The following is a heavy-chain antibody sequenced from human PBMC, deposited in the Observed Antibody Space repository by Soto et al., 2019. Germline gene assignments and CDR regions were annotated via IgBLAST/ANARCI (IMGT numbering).Heavy chain of an antibody. J-gene: IGHJ4*02. CDR1: GGSFSGYY. D-gene: IGHD5-12*01. CDR2: INHSGST. CDR3: ATETGDIEGTIDY. Sequence: SETLSLTCAVYGGSFSGYYWSWIRQPPGKGLEWIGEINHSGSTNYNPPLKSRVTISVDTSKNQFSLKLSSVTAAGTAVYYCATETGDIEGTIDYWGQGTLVTVSS. V-gene: IGHV4-34*01.